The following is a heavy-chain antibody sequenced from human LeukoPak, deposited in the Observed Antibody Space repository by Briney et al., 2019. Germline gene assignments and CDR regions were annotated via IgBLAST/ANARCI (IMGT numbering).Heavy chain of an antibody. Sequence: NAGGSLRLSCAASGFTFSRYAMHWVRQAPGQRLEWMGWINAGNGNTKYSQKFQGRVTITRDTSASTAYMELSSLRSEDTAVYYCASCSVDTAMADYYYGMDVWGQGTTVTVSS. CDR3: ASCSVDTAMADYYYGMDV. J-gene: IGHJ6*02. D-gene: IGHD5-18*01. V-gene: IGHV1-3*01. CDR2: INAGNGNT. CDR1: GFTFSRYA.